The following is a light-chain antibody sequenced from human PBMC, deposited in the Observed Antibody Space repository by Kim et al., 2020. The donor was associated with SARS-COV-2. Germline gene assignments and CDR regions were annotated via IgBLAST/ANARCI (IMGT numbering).Light chain of an antibody. V-gene: IGKV3-11*01. CDR1: QSVTTH. CDR3: QQRSKWELS. CDR2: DTS. J-gene: IGKJ4*01. Sequence: SLSPGDRATLSCRASQSVTTHLAWYQQKPGQAPRLLIQDTSHRAAGIPDRFSGRGSGTDFILTISSLEPEDFAVYYCQQRSKWELSFGGGTKVDI.